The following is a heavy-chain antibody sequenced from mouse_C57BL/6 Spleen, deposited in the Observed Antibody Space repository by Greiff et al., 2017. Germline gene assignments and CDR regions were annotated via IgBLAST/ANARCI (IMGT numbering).Heavy chain of an antibody. CDR2: ISSGGDYI. CDR3: TRYDGYFFDD. D-gene: IGHD2-3*01. V-gene: IGHV5-9-1*02. J-gene: IGHJ2*01. CDR1: GFTFSSYA. Sequence: DVMLVESGEGLVKPGGSLKLSCSASGFTFSSYAMSWVRQTPEKRLEWVAYISSGGDYIYYADTVKGRFTISRDNARNTLYLQMSSLKSEDTAMYYCTRYDGYFFDDWGQGTTLTVSS.